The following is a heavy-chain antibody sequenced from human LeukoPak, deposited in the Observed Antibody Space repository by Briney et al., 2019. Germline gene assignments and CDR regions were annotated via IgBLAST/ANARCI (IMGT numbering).Heavy chain of an antibody. D-gene: IGHD3-22*01. J-gene: IGHJ4*02. Sequence: SETLSLTCTVSGGSISTSNYYWGWIRQPPGKGLEWIGNIFYSGSTYYSPSLKSRVTISLDTSRNQFSLKLSSVTAADTAVYYCARYDSRTYYFDYWGQGTLVTVSS. CDR2: IFYSGST. V-gene: IGHV4-39*07. CDR1: GGSISTSNYY. CDR3: ARYDSRTYYFDY.